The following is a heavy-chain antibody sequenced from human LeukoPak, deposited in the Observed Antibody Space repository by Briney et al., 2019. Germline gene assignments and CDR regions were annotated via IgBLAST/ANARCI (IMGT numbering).Heavy chain of an antibody. D-gene: IGHD3-10*02. Sequence: GGSLRLSCAASGFTFSSYSMNWVRQAPGKGLKWVSSISGGSNATDYADSVKGRFSISRDNSKNTLYLQMNSLRAEDTAVYYCAELGITMIGGVWGKGTTVTISS. V-gene: IGHV3-23*01. CDR3: AELGITMIGGV. J-gene: IGHJ6*04. CDR2: ISGGSNAT. CDR1: GFTFSSYS.